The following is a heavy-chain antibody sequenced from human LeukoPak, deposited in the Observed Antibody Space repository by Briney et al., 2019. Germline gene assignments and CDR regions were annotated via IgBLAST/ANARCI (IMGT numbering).Heavy chain of an antibody. J-gene: IGHJ4*02. CDR1: GFTFSSYV. CDR3: ANPPTTYCSSTSCYPPIDY. V-gene: IGHV3-23*01. D-gene: IGHD2-2*01. Sequence: GGSLRLSCAASGFTFSSYVMSWVRQAPGKGLEWVSVISGSPDRTEYADSVKGRFTISRDNSRNTLYLQMNTLRAEDTAVYYCANPPTTYCSSTSCYPPIDYWGQGTLVTVSS. CDR2: ISGSPDRT.